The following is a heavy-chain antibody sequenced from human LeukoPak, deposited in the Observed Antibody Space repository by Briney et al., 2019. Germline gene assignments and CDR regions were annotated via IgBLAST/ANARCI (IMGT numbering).Heavy chain of an antibody. J-gene: IGHJ4*02. V-gene: IGHV3-23*01. CDR1: GFTVSSYA. CDR2: ISGSGGST. CDR3: AKGPHGPRSYYYDSSGYYYGNY. D-gene: IGHD3-22*01. Sequence: GGSLRLSCAASGFTVSSYAMSWVRQAPGKGLEWVSAISGSGGSTYYADSVKGRFTISRDNSKNTLYLQMNSLRAEDTAVYYCAKGPHGPRSYYYDSSGYYYGNYWGQGTLVTVSS.